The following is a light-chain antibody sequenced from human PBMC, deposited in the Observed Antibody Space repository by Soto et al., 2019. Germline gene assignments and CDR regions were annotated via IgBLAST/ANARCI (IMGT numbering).Light chain of an antibody. V-gene: IGKV1-5*01. CDR3: QQYTNTNNPWM. CDR1: QTISTW. CDR2: DAS. J-gene: IGKJ1*01. Sequence: DIQVTQSPPTLSASVGDRVTITCRASQTISTWMAWYQQKPGKAPKLLVYDASTLQSGVASRFSGSGSGTEFTLIISGLQPDDSANYYSQQYTNTNNPWMFGQGTKVDIK.